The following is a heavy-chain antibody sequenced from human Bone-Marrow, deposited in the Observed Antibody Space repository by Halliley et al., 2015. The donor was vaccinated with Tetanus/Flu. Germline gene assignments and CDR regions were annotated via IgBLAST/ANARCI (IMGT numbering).Heavy chain of an antibody. CDR2: ISYSGST. V-gene: IGHV4-59*01. Sequence: TLSLTCTVSGGSMSGYYLNWIRQPPGKGLEWLGLISYSGSTNYNPSLKSRVTISVDTSNNQFSLNLSPVTAADTALYYCVTGAGWLPDYWGQGTLVTVSS. CDR3: VTGAGWLPDY. D-gene: IGHD5-12*01. J-gene: IGHJ4*02. CDR1: GGSMSGYY.